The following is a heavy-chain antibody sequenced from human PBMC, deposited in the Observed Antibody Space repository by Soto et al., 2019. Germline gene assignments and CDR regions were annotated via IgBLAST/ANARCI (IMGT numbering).Heavy chain of an antibody. V-gene: IGHV1-18*01. J-gene: IGHJ4*02. CDR3: ARPYTDYGNCGWSFPY. CDR2: ISAYNGNT. Sequence: QVQLVQSGSEVKKPGTSVKVSCKASGYPFSRYAIGWVRQAPGQGVEWMGWISAYNGNTNFAQKFQGRVTLTTDTSTSTAYMELRSLRSDDTAVYYCARPYTDYGNCGWSFPYWGQGTLVAGSS. CDR1: GYPFSRYA. D-gene: IGHD4-17*01.